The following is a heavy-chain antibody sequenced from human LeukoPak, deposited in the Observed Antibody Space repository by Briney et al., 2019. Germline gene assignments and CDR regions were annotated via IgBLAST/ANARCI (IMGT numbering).Heavy chain of an antibody. CDR3: AKSYGSGSYYSNLAYFDY. CDR2: ISGSGGST. D-gene: IGHD3-10*01. CDR1: GFTFSSYG. V-gene: IGHV3-23*01. J-gene: IGHJ4*02. Sequence: GGSLRLSCAVSGFTFSSYGMSWVRQAPGKGLEWVSAISGSGGSTYYADSVKGRFTISRDNSKNTLYLQMNSLRAEDTAVYYCAKSYGSGSYYSNLAYFDYWGQGTLVTVSS.